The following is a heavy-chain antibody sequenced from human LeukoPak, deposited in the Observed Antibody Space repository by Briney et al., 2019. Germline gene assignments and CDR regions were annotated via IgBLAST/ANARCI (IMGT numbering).Heavy chain of an antibody. J-gene: IGHJ4*02. CDR1: GFTFSSYA. D-gene: IGHD1-7*01. CDR3: ARGRWLELRPRDRGFYDY. Sequence: PGRSLRLSCAASGFTFSSYAMHWVRQAPGKGLEWVAVISYDESNKYYADSVKGRFTISRDNSKNTLYLQMNSLRAEDTAVYYCARGRWLELRPRDRGFYDYWGQGTLVTVSS. V-gene: IGHV3-30*01. CDR2: ISYDESNK.